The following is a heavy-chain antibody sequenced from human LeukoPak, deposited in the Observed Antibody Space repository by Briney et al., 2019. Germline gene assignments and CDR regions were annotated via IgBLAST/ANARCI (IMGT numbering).Heavy chain of an antibody. J-gene: IGHJ3*02. CDR1: GYTFTGYY. D-gene: IGHD5-18*01. V-gene: IGHV1-2*02. CDR3: ARVKGTHSYGIPNDAFDI. Sequence: GASVKVSCKASGYTFTGYYMHWVRQAPGQGLEWMGWINPNSGGTNYAQKFQGRVTMTRDTSISTAYMELSRLRSDDTAVYYCARVKGTHSYGIPNDAFDIWGQGTMVTVSS. CDR2: INPNSGGT.